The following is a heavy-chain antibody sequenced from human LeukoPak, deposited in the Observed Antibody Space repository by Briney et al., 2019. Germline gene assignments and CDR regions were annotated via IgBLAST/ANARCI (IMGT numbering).Heavy chain of an antibody. V-gene: IGHV1-46*01. CDR1: GYTFTNNF. J-gene: IGHJ5*02. CDR2: ISPTGSFT. Sequence: PGASVKVSCKAFGYTFTNNFMHRVRQAPGQGPEWMALISPTGSFTAYAQKFQGRVTLTRDLSTSTDYLELRSLRSEDTAVYYCARDISARDEAWWFDPWGQGTLVTVSS. D-gene: IGHD5-24*01. CDR3: ARDISARDEAWWFDP.